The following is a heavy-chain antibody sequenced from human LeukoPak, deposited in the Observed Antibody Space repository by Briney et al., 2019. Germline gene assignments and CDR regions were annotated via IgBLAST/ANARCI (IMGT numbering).Heavy chain of an antibody. V-gene: IGHV4-59*01. CDR2: THYSGST. D-gene: IGHD2-21*02. J-gene: IGHJ3*02. CDR3: ASGYCGGACQLGGVDM. CDR1: GGPISRFY. Sequence: SETLSLTRTVSGGPISRFYLGWLRPPPREGLEYLCYTHYSGSTNYNPSLKSRVSISLDTSGNQFSLKLSSVTAADTAVYYCASGYCGGACQLGGVDMWGQGTMVTVSS.